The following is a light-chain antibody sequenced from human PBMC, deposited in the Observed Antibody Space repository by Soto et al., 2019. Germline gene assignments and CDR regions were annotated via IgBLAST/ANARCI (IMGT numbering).Light chain of an antibody. J-gene: IGKJ4*01. CDR1: QTIGGY. V-gene: IGKV1-39*01. CDR3: QQSYSTRLA. CDR2: ATS. Sequence: DIPMTQSPSSLSASVGDGVTITCRAGQTIGGYLNWYQQKPEKAPKLLIYATSTLQRGVSSRFSGRGSGTDFTPTNSNVKPEDFATYCCQQSYSTRLAFGGGTKV.